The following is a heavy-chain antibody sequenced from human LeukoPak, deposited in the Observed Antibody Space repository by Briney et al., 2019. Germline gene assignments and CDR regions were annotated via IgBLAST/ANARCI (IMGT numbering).Heavy chain of an antibody. CDR3: AGDPPYSSSGYDY. J-gene: IGHJ4*02. D-gene: IGHD6-13*01. CDR2: IYYSGST. V-gene: IGHV4-59*01. Sequence: PSETLSLTCTVSGGSISSYYWSWIRQPPGKGLEWIGYIYYSGSTNYNPSLKSRVTISVDTSKNQFSLKLSSVTAADTAVYYCAGDPPYSSSGYDYWGQGTLVTVSS. CDR1: GGSISSYY.